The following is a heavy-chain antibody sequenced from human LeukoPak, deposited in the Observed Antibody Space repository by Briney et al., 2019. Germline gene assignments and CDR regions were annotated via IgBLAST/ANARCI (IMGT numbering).Heavy chain of an antibody. Sequence: SETLSLTCTVSGGSISSSSYYWGWIRQPPGKGLEWIGSIYYSGSTYYNPSLKSRVTISVDTSKNQFSLKLSSVTAADTAVYYCARASRKRLGVATISIGYYYGMDVWGQGTTVTVSS. CDR1: GGSISSSSYY. CDR2: IYYSGST. J-gene: IGHJ6*02. V-gene: IGHV4-39*07. D-gene: IGHD5-12*01. CDR3: ARASRKRLGVATISIGYYYGMDV.